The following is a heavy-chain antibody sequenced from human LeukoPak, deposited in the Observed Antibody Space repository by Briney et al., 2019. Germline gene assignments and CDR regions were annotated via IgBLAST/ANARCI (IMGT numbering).Heavy chain of an antibody. CDR2: VKGDGSFT. CDR3: VRDGDDYNFDY. Sequence: PGGSLRLSCAASGFTFRNYWMHWVRQAPGKGLVWVSRVKGDGSFTDYADSVKGRFTISRDNAKNTLYLQMHSLRAEDTAAYYCVRDGDDYNFDYWRQGSLVTVSS. CDR1: GFTFRNYW. D-gene: IGHD5-24*01. V-gene: IGHV3-74*01. J-gene: IGHJ4*02.